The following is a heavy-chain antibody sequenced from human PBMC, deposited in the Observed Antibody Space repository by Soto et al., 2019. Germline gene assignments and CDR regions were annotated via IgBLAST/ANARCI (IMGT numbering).Heavy chain of an antibody. D-gene: IGHD6-19*01. CDR2: ISPYTGDT. V-gene: IGHV1-18*01. J-gene: IGHJ5*02. CDR1: GYTFTDYG. CDR3: AKTGGWNWFDP. Sequence: QVQLVQSGAEVKKPGASVKVSCKASGYTFTDYGISWVRQAPGQGLEWMGWISPYTGDTKYPQRLQGRVTVTADTSTGTAYMELRSLTSDDTAVYYCAKTGGWNWFDPWGQGTLVSVSS.